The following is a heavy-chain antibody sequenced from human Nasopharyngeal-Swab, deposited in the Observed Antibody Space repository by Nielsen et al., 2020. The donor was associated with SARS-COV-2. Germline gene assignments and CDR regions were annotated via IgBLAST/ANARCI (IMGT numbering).Heavy chain of an antibody. CDR1: GFSFTSYW. D-gene: IGHD3-10*01. CDR2: IYHGDTDT. V-gene: IGHV5-51*01. Sequence: GESLKISCKGSGFSFTSYWIGWGRQMPGKGLEWMGSIYHGDTDTRYSPSFQGQVTISADNSISTAYLQWSSLKASDTAMYYCARHYYGSGSYIDYWGQGTLVTVSS. CDR3: ARHYYGSGSYIDY. J-gene: IGHJ4*02.